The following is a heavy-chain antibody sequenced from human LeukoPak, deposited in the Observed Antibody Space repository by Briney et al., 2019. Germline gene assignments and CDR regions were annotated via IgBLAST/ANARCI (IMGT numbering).Heavy chain of an antibody. Sequence: GGSLRLSCAASGFIFSDYYMRWLRQAPGRGLEWVSYISSSGSTIYYADSVRGRFTISRDNAKNSLYLQMNSLTAEDTAFYYCAREYSGSSLDYWGRGTLVTVSS. CDR3: AREYSGSSLDY. CDR2: ISSSGSTI. J-gene: IGHJ4*02. CDR1: GFIFSDYY. V-gene: IGHV3-11*01. D-gene: IGHD1-26*01.